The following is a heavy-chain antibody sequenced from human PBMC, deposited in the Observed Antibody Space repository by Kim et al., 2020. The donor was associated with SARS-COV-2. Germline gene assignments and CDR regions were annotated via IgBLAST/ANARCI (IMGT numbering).Heavy chain of an antibody. J-gene: IGHJ4*02. CDR1: GFTFSSYA. D-gene: IGHD3-22*01. CDR3: AKRAPGPTMILEVTSCDY. Sequence: GGSLRLSCAASGFTFSSYAMSWVRHAPGKGLEWVSAIGGSGGSTYYADSVKGRFTISRDNSKNTLYLQMNSLRAEDTAVYYCAKRAPGPTMILEVTSCDYWGQGTLVTVSS. CDR2: IGGSGGST. V-gene: IGHV3-23*01.